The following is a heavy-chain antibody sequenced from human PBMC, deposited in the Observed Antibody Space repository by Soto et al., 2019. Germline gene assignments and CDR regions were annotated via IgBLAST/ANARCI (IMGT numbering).Heavy chain of an antibody. Sequence: SETLSLTCAVSGGSISSGGYSWSWIRQPPGKGLEWIGYIYHSGSTYYNPSLKSRVTISVDRSKNQFSLKLSSVTAADTAMYYCARVVHAELRWFDPWGQGTLVTVSS. CDR3: ARVVHAELRWFDP. CDR2: IYHSGST. CDR1: GGSISSGGYS. V-gene: IGHV4-30-2*01. D-gene: IGHD1-7*01. J-gene: IGHJ5*02.